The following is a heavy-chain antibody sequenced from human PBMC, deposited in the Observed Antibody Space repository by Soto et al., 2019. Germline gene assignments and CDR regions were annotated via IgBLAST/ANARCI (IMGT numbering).Heavy chain of an antibody. J-gene: IGHJ6*02. CDR1: GFTFSSYS. CDR3: ARDRRSDFWSGYYTYYYGMDV. V-gene: IGHV3-48*02. D-gene: IGHD3-3*01. CDR2: ISSSSSTI. Sequence: EVQLVESGGGLVQPGGSLRLSCAASGFTFSSYSMNWVRQAPGKGLEWVSYISSSSSTIYYADSVKGRFTISRDNAKNSLYLQVNSLRDEDTAVYYCARDRRSDFWSGYYTYYYGMDVWGQGTTVTVSS.